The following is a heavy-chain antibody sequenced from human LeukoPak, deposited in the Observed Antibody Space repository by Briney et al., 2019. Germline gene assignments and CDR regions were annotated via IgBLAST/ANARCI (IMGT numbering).Heavy chain of an antibody. J-gene: IGHJ5*02. V-gene: IGHV3-7*04. Sequence: GGSLRLSCAASGFTFSNYWMTWVRQAPGKGLEWVANIKQDGSDEYNVDSVKGRFTISRDNAKNSLYLQMNSLTAEDTAVHYCVRAHHPGGWFDPWGQGTLVTVSS. CDR1: GFTFSNYW. D-gene: IGHD3-10*01. CDR3: VRAHHPGGWFDP. CDR2: IKQDGSDE.